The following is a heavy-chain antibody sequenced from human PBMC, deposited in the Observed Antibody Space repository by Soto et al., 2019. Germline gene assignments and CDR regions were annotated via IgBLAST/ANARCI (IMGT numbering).Heavy chain of an antibody. CDR2: IYYSGSA. J-gene: IGHJ4*02. D-gene: IGHD6-25*01. CDR1: GDSINTYS. V-gene: IGHV4-59*01. Sequence: SETLSLTCTGSGDSINTYSWPWIRQPPGKGLEWIGYIYYSGSASYNPSLKSRVTISVDPSNNQFSLRLSSVTAADTAVYYCARGETQQQRDYWGQGTLVTVSS. CDR3: ARGETQQQRDY.